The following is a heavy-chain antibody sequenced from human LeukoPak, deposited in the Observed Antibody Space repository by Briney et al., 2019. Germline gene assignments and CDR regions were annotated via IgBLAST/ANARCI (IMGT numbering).Heavy chain of an antibody. V-gene: IGHV4-34*01. CDR3: ARGIRAFDI. CDR1: GGSFSGYY. Sequence: SETLSLTCAVYGGSFSGYYWSCIRQPPGKGLEWIGEINHSGSTNYNPSLKSRVTISVDTSKNQFSLKLSSVTAADTAVYYCARGIRAFDIWGQGTMVTVSS. J-gene: IGHJ3*02. CDR2: INHSGST.